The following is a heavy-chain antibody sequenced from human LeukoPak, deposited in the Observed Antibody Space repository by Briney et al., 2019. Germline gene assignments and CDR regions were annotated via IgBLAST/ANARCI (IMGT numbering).Heavy chain of an antibody. CDR3: AKRGQYYYDSSGYYYQD. D-gene: IGHD3-22*01. CDR2: ISAGGST. V-gene: IGHV3-23*01. J-gene: IGHJ4*02. CDR1: GFTFSSYA. Sequence: GGSLRLSCAASGFTFSSYAMRWVRQAPGKGLEWVSAISAGGSTYYADSVKGRLTISRDNSRNTLYLQMNSLRAEDTGVYYCAKRGQYYYDSSGYYYQDWGQGTLVIVSS.